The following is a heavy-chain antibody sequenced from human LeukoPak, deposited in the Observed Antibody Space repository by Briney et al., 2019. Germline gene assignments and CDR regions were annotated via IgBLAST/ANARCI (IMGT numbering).Heavy chain of an antibody. CDR3: ASVGNYGSGTAFSYYYYYGMDV. CDR1: GGSISSSSYY. Sequence: SETLSLTCTVSGGSISSSSYYWGWIRQPPGKGLEWIGSIYYSGSTYYNPSLKSRVTISVDTSKNQFSLKLSSVTAADTAVYYCASVGNYGSGTAFSYYYYYGMDVWGQGTTVTVSS. D-gene: IGHD3-10*01. J-gene: IGHJ6*02. CDR2: IYYSGST. V-gene: IGHV4-39*01.